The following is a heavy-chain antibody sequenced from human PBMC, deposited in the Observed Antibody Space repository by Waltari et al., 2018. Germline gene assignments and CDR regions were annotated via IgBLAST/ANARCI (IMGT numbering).Heavy chain of an antibody. V-gene: IGHV4-34*01. CDR2: INHSGST. D-gene: IGHD6-13*01. CDR3: AGTSSSWGY. J-gene: IGHJ4*02. CDR1: GGSFSGYY. Sequence: QVQLQQWGAGLLKPSETLSITCAVYGGSFSGYYWSWIRQPPGKGLEWIGEINHSGSTNYNPSLKSRVTISVDTSKNQFSLKLSSVTAADTAVYYCAGTSSSWGYWGQGTLVTVSS.